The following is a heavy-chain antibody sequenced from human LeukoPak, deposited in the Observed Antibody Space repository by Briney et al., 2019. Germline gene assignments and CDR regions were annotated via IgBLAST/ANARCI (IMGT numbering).Heavy chain of an antibody. CDR2: IRSKANSYAT. CDR1: GFTFSGSA. CDR3: TIITGEDFDY. V-gene: IGHV3-73*01. Sequence: GGSLRLSCAASGFTFSGSAMHWVRQASGKGLEWVGRIRSKANSYATAYAASVKGRFTISRDDSNNTAYLQMNSLKTEDTAVYYCTIITGEDFDYWGQGTLVTVSS. D-gene: IGHD3-16*01. J-gene: IGHJ4*02.